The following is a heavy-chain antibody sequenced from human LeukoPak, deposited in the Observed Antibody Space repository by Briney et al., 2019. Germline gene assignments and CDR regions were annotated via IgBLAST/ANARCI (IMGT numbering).Heavy chain of an antibody. D-gene: IGHD1-26*01. CDR1: GYTFTSYY. Sequence: GASVKASCKASGYTFTSYYMHWVRQAPGQGLEWMGMINPSGGSTNYAQKFQGRVTMTRDTSTSTVYLELSSLRSEDTAVYYCAGVLVGAIGNYFDYWGQGTLVTVSS. J-gene: IGHJ4*02. CDR3: AGVLVGAIGNYFDY. V-gene: IGHV1-46*01. CDR2: INPSGGST.